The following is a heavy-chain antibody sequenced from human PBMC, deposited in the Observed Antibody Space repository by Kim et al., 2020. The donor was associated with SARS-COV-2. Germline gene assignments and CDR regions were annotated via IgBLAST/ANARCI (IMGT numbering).Heavy chain of an antibody. CDR3: ARSGGVIVADAFDI. J-gene: IGHJ3*02. V-gene: IGHV3-30-3*01. CDR1: GFTFSSYA. CDR2: ISYDGSNK. Sequence: GGSLRLSCAASGFTFSSYAMHWVRQAPGKGLEWVAVISYDGSNKYYADSVKGRFTISRDNSKNTLYLQMNSLRAEDTAVYYCARSGGVIVADAFDIWGQGTMVTVSS. D-gene: IGHD3-10*01.